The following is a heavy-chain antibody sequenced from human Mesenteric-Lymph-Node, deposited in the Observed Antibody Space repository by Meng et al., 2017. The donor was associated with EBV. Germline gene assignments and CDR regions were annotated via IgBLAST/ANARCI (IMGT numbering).Heavy chain of an antibody. D-gene: IGHD4-17*01. CDR3: ARSPFRYGGYHY. CDR2: IDYSGNT. J-gene: IGHJ4*02. V-gene: IGHV4-39*07. CDR1: GGSISSSSYY. Sequence: QLAESGPGLANPSETLSLTCTVSGGSISSSSYYWGWIRQPPGKGLEWIGSIDYSGNTYYNPSLNSRLTILRDTSNNQFSLKLSSVTAADTAVYYCARSPFRYGGYHYWGQGTLVTVSS.